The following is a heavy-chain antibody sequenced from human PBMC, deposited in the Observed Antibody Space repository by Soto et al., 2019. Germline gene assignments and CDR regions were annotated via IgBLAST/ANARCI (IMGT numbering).Heavy chain of an antibody. CDR3: ARVHRYCSGGSCYTDFDY. CDR2: IIPIFGTA. J-gene: IGHJ4*02. Sequence: ASVKVSCKASGGTFSSYAMSWVRQAPGQGLEWMGGIIPIFGTANYAQKFQGRVTITADKSTSTAYMELSSLRSEDTAVYYCARVHRYCSGGSCYTDFDYWGQGTLVTVSS. V-gene: IGHV1-69*06. D-gene: IGHD2-15*01. CDR1: GGTFSSYA.